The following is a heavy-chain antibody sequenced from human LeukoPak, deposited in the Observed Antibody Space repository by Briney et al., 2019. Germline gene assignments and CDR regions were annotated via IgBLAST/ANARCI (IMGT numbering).Heavy chain of an antibody. V-gene: IGHV1-46*01. CDR3: ARVGARASGVRGIIY. Sequence: ASVKVSCRASGYTFTNYYIHWVRQAPGQGLEWVGLINPNGGNTGYAQKFQGRVTMTSDTSTSTANMELSSLRSEDTAVYYCARVGARASGVRGIIYWAQGTLVTVSS. CDR2: INPNGGNT. CDR1: GYTFTNYY. J-gene: IGHJ4*02. D-gene: IGHD3-10*01.